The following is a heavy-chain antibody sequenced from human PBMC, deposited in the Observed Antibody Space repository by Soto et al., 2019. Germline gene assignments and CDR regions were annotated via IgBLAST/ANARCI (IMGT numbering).Heavy chain of an antibody. CDR2: IRVYNGNT. J-gene: IGHJ4*02. V-gene: IGHV1-18*01. CDR3: ARGDYSSGWHALDY. CDR1: GYTFTSYG. D-gene: IGHD6-19*01. Sequence: QVQLVQSGAEVKKPGASVKVSCKASGYTFTSYGISWVRQAPGQGLEWMGWIRVYNGNTNYAQKFQGRVTMTTDTSTSTAYTEPRSLRPDDTAVYYCARGDYSSGWHALDYWGQGTLVTVSS.